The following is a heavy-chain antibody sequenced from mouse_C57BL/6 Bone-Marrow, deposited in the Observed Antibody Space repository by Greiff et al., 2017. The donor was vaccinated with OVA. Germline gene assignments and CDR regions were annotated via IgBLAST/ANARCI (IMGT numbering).Heavy chain of an antibody. CDR3: ARGGNYYGSSFAMDY. CDR1: GYTFTDYY. D-gene: IGHD1-1*01. J-gene: IGHJ4*01. CDR2: INPYNGGT. Sequence: VQLQQSGPVLVKPGASVKMSCKASGYTFTDYYMNWVKQSHGKSLEWIGVINPYNGGTSYNQKFKGKATLTVDKSSSTAYMELNSLTSEDSAVYYCARGGNYYGSSFAMDYWGQGTSVTVSS. V-gene: IGHV1-19*01.